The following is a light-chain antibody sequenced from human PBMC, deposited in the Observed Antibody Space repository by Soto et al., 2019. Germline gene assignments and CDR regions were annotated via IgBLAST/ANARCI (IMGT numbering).Light chain of an antibody. CDR2: AAS. Sequence: DIQMTQSPSSLSASVGDRVTITCRASQDISDYLAWYQQKPGQVPKLLISAASTLQSGVPSRFRGSASGTDFTLTIACLQPDDLETYYCQNYNGPPWTFGQGTKVE. CDR1: QDISDY. J-gene: IGKJ1*01. V-gene: IGKV1-27*01. CDR3: QNYNGPPWT.